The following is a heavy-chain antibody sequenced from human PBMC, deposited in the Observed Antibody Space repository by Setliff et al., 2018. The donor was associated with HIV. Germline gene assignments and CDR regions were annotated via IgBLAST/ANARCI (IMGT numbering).Heavy chain of an antibody. J-gene: IGHJ4*02. CDR1: GFTFNKAW. D-gene: IGHD3-10*01. CDR3: ARLRPYNSALDY. CDR2: IKAKTDGNT. V-gene: IGHV3-66*02. Sequence: GGSLRLSCAASGFTFNKAWMSWVRQAPGKGLEWVGRIKAKTDGNTYHADSVKGRFTLSRDNSENALFLQMNSLRPEDTAVYYCARLRPYNSALDYWGQGTLVTVSS.